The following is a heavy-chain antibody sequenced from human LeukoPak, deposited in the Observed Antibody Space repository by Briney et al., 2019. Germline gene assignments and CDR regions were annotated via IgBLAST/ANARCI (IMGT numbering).Heavy chain of an antibody. J-gene: IGHJ5*02. CDR1: GVSISSSGYY. D-gene: IGHD2-2*01. Sequence: SETLSLTCTVSGVSISSSGYYWAWIRQPPGKGLEWIGTLYYSGSTYFKPALKSRVTISVDTSKNQFSLKLTSVTAADTAVYYCSRLYCTTSSCGRFDPWGRGTLVTVSS. CDR2: LYYSGST. CDR3: SRLYCTTSSCGRFDP. V-gene: IGHV4-39*01.